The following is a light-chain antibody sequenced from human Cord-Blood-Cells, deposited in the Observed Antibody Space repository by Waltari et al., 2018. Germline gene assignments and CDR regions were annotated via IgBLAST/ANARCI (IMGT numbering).Light chain of an antibody. CDR2: EDN. J-gene: IGLJ3*02. CDR1: SGSIASNY. V-gene: IGLV6-57*01. CDR3: QSYDSSNRV. Sequence: NFMLTQPHSVSASPGKTVTISCTRTSGSIASNYVQWSQQRPGSSPTTVIYEDNQRPAGVPDRFSGSIDSSSNSASLTISGLKTEDEADYYCQSYDSSNRVFGGGTKLTVL.